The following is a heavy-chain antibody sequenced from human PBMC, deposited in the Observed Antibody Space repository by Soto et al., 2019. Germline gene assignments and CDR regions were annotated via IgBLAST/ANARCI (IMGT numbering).Heavy chain of an antibody. Sequence: GGSLRLSCAASGFTFSNAWMNWVRQAPGKGLEWVGRIKSKTDGGTTDYAAPVKGRFTISRDDSKNTLYLQMNSLKTEDTAVYYCAPLSIAARRFNYYYGMDVWGQGTTVTVSS. CDR3: APLSIAARRFNYYYGMDV. CDR2: IKSKTDGGTT. CDR1: GFTFSNAW. D-gene: IGHD6-6*01. J-gene: IGHJ6*02. V-gene: IGHV3-15*07.